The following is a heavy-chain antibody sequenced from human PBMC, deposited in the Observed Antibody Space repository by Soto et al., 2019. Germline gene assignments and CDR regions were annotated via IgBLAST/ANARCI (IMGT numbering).Heavy chain of an antibody. Sequence: PSETLSLTCTVSGGSISSSSYYWGWIRQPPGKGLEWIGSIYYSGSTYYNPSLKSRVTISVDTSKNQFSLKLSSVTAADTAVYYCARGGRAQNQVYDYVWGSYRWYYFDYWGQGTLVTVSS. D-gene: IGHD3-16*02. CDR3: ARGGRAQNQVYDYVWGSYRWYYFDY. V-gene: IGHV4-39*01. J-gene: IGHJ4*02. CDR1: GGSISSSSYY. CDR2: IYYSGST.